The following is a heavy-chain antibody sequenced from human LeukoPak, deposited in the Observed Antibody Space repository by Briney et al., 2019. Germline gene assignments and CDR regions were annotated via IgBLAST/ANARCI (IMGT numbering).Heavy chain of an antibody. D-gene: IGHD3-10*01. CDR1: GVSFISYG. Sequence: GGSLRLSCAASGVSFISYGMSWVRQAPGKGLEWVASISSGSGYIFYGDSAKGRFTISRDNAKNTLYLQMNSLRVEDTAVYYCAIERVYGSGSSEYWGQGTLVTGSS. CDR2: ISSGSGYI. J-gene: IGHJ4*02. V-gene: IGHV3-21*01. CDR3: AIERVYGSGSSEY.